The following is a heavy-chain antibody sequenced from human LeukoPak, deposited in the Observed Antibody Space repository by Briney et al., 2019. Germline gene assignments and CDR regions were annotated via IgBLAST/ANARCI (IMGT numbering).Heavy chain of an antibody. J-gene: IGHJ4*02. V-gene: IGHV3-21*01. CDR1: GFTFSSYG. CDR2: ISSSSSYI. D-gene: IGHD3-10*01. Sequence: GGTLRLSCAASGFTFSSYGMSWVRQAPGKGLEWVSSISSSSSYIYYADSVKGRFTISRDNAKNSLYLQMNSLRAEDTAVYYCAKDREGTYYYGSGSSQPFDYWGQGTLVTVSS. CDR3: AKDREGTYYYGSGSSQPFDY.